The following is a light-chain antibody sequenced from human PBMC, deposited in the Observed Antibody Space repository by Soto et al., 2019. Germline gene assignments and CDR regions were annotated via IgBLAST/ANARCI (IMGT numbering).Light chain of an antibody. V-gene: IGKV3-15*01. Sequence: EIVMTQSPVTLSVSPGERATLFCRASQSVGANVAWFQQKPVQAPRLLIYGASTRATGIPARFSGAGSGTEFPLTISSLQSKDFAIYYCQQYNSWPPPYTFGQGTKLEIK. CDR2: GAS. CDR3: QQYNSWPPPYT. CDR1: QSVGAN. J-gene: IGKJ2*01.